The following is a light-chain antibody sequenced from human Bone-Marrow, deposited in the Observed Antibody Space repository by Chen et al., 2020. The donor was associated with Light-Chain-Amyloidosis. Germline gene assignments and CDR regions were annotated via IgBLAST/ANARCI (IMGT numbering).Light chain of an antibody. CDR3: QSYQGSSQGV. Sequence: NFRLTQPHSVSEPSGKTLIISCTRSSGSNATNYVQWYQQRPGSSTTTVIYGDDQRPSGVPDRFSGSIDRSSNSASLTISGLKAEDEAGYYCQSYQGSSQGVFGGGTKLTVL. CDR2: GDD. CDR1: SGSNATNY. J-gene: IGLJ3*02. V-gene: IGLV6-57*01.